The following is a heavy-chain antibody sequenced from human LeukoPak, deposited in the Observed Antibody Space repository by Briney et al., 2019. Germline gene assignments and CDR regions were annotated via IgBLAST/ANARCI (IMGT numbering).Heavy chain of an antibody. CDR2: IIPILGIA. D-gene: IGHD4-17*01. CDR3: ARVGGVYGDLHLDY. J-gene: IGHJ4*02. V-gene: IGHV1-69*04. Sequence: SVKVSCKASGGTFSSYAISWVRQAPGQGLEWMGRIIPILGIANYAQKFQGRVTITADKSTSTAYMELSSLRSEDTAVYYCARVGGVYGDLHLDYWGQGTLVTVSS. CDR1: GGTFSSYA.